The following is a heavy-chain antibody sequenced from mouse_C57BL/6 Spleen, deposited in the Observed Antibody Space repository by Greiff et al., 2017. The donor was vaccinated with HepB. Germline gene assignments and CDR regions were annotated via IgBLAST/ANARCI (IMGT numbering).Heavy chain of an antibody. V-gene: IGHV1-22*01. D-gene: IGHD1-1*01. J-gene: IGHJ4*01. CDR1: GCTFTDYN. Sequence: EVQLQQSGPELVKPGASVKMSCKASGCTFTDYNMHWVKQSHGKSLEWIGYINPNNGGTSYNQKFKGKATLTVNKSSSKAYMELRSLKSEDSAVYYCARQYYAERGYAMDYWGQGTSVTVSS. CDR3: ARQYYAERGYAMDY. CDR2: INPNNGGT.